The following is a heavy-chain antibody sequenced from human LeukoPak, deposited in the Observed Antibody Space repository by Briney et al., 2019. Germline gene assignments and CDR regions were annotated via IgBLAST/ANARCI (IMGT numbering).Heavy chain of an antibody. J-gene: IGHJ5*02. CDR1: GYTFTSYD. CDR3: ARTYYYDSGSDNWFDP. CDR2: MNPNSGNT. V-gene: IGHV1-8*01. D-gene: IGHD3-10*01. Sequence: GASVKVSCKASGYTFTSYDINWVRQATGQGLEWMGWMNPNSGNTDYAQKFQGRVTMTRNTSISTAYMELSSPRSEDAAVYYCARTYYYDSGSDNWFDPWGQGTLVTVSS.